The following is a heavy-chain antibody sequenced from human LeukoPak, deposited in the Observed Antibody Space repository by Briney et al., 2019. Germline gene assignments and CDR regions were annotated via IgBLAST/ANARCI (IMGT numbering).Heavy chain of an antibody. CDR2: TYYSGST. D-gene: IGHD5-24*01. J-gene: IGHJ4*02. Sequence: SETLSLTCTVSGGSISSSGYYWGWIRQPPGKGLEWIGSTYYSGSTYYNPSLKSRVTISVDTSKNQFSLKLSSVTAADTAVYYCARIPADGYNPRPYFDYWGQGTLVTVSS. V-gene: IGHV4-39*07. CDR3: ARIPADGYNPRPYFDY. CDR1: GGSISSSGYY.